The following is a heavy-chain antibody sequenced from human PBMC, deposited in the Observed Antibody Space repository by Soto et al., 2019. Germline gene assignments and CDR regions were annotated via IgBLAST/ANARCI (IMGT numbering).Heavy chain of an antibody. J-gene: IGHJ5*02. D-gene: IGHD6-19*01. V-gene: IGHV5-10-1*01. Sequence: GESLKISCKGSGYSFTSYWINWVRQMPGKGLEWMGTIEPSDSYTNYSPSFQGHVTISADKSIRTAYLQWSSLKASDTAMYYCARQGGVAGTVVAGRKACFDPWGQGTLVTVSS. CDR3: ARQGGVAGTVVAGRKACFDP. CDR1: GYSFTSYW. CDR2: IEPSDSYT.